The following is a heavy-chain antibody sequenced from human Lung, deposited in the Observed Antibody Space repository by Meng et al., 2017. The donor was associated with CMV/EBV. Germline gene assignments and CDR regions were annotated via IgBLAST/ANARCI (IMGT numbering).Heavy chain of an antibody. Sequence: FCTASGFIFSTYDFHWVRQPTGKGLEWVSSIGTVGDTYSIGSVKGRFIISREDAKNSVYLQMNGLRDGDRGLYYCARARSLTHFDYWGQGALVTVSS. CDR3: ARARSLTHFDY. J-gene: IGHJ4*02. V-gene: IGHV3-13*01. CDR1: GFIFSTYD. CDR2: IGTVGDT.